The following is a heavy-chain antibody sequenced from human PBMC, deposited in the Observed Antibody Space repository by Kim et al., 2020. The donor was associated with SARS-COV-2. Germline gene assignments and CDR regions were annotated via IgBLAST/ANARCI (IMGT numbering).Heavy chain of an antibody. V-gene: IGHV4-39*01. Sequence: SETLSLTCTVSGGSISSSSYYWGWIRQPPGKGLEWIGSIYYSGSTYYNPSLKSRVTISVDTSKNQFSLKLSSVTAADTAVYYCARHCITGTEGTTGRVPYYFDYWGQGTLVTVSS. CDR3: ARHCITGTEGTTGRVPYYFDY. D-gene: IGHD1-7*01. CDR1: GGSISSSSYY. CDR2: IYYSGST. J-gene: IGHJ4*02.